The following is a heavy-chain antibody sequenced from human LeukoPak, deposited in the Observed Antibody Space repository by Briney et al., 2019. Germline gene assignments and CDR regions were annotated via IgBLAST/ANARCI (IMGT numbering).Heavy chain of an antibody. J-gene: IGHJ6*02. Sequence: VASVKVSCKASGYTFTGYYMHWVRQAPGQGLEWMGWINPNSGGTNYAQKFQGRVTMTRDTSISTAYMELSRLRSDDTAVYYCARGELSVSHNLMDAWGQGTTVTVSS. CDR3: ARGELSVSHNLMDA. CDR1: GYTFTGYY. CDR2: INPNSGGT. V-gene: IGHV1-2*02. D-gene: IGHD1-26*01.